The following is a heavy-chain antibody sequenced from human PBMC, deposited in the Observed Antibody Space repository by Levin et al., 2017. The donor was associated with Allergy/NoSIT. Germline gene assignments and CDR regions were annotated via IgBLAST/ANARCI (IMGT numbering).Heavy chain of an antibody. CDR2: ISSTSAYI. CDR1: GFTFSIYS. D-gene: IGHD4-17*01. Sequence: GGSLRLSCAPSGFTFSIYSMDWVRQAPGKGLEWVSSISSTSAYIYYDDSVKGRFTISRDNAKNSLYLQMDSLRAEDTAVYYCARDRDPYIDYGYLGMDGWGKGTTVTVSS. V-gene: IGHV3-21*01. CDR3: ARDRDPYIDYGYLGMDG. J-gene: IGHJ6*03.